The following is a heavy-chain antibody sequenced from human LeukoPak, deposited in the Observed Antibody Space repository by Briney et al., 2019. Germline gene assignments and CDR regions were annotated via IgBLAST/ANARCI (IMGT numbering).Heavy chain of an antibody. CDR1: GYSISSGYY. D-gene: IGHD6-13*01. V-gene: IGHV4-38-2*01. CDR2: IYHSGCT. J-gene: IGHJ4*02. Sequence: SETLSLTCAVSGYSISSGYYWGLSRPPPEKGLGWSGSIYHSGCTYYNPSVKSRVTISVDKAKNQLSLKLSSVTAADTAVYYCSRLGDIAAAGTRSDYFCDKGQRTIVTVAS. CDR3: SRLGDIAAAGTRSDYFCD.